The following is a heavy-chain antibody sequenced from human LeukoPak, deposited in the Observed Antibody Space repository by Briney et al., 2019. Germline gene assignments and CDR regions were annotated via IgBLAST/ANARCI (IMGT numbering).Heavy chain of an antibody. CDR3: ARTMAF. V-gene: IGHV3-48*03. Sequence: GGSLRLSCAASGFTFSSYEMNWVRQAPGKGLEWVSDISSSGSPIYYADSVKGRFTVSRDNAKNSLYLQMSSLRAEDTAVYYCARTMAFWGQGTLVTVSS. D-gene: IGHD5-24*01. CDR2: ISSSGSPI. CDR1: GFTFSSYE. J-gene: IGHJ4*02.